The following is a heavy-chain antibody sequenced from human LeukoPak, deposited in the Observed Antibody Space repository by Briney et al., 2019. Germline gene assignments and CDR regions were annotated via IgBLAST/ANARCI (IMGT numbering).Heavy chain of an antibody. J-gene: IGHJ4*02. CDR1: GGSFSGYY. CDR2: INHSGST. Sequence: PSETLSLTCAVYGGSFSGYYWSWIRQPPGKGLEWIGEINHSGSTNYNPSLKSRVTISVDTSKNQFSLKLSSVTAADTAVFYCATAYSSSALDYWGQGTLVTVSS. CDR3: ATAYSSSALDY. V-gene: IGHV4-34*01. D-gene: IGHD6-13*01.